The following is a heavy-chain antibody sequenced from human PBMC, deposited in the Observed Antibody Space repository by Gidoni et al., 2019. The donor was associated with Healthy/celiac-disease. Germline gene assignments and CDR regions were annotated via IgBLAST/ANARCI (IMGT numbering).Heavy chain of an antibody. J-gene: IGHJ4*02. D-gene: IGHD6-19*01. CDR2: IYHRGST. V-gene: IGHV4-4*02. CDR3: ARKIAVAGRGIDY. Sequence: QVQLQESGSGLVKPSGALSITWAVSGGSISSSNWWSWVRQPPGKGLEWVGEIYHRGSTNYNTSLKSRVTISVDKSKNQFSLKLSSVTAADTAVYYCARKIAVAGRGIDYWGQGTLVTVSS. CDR1: GGSISSSNW.